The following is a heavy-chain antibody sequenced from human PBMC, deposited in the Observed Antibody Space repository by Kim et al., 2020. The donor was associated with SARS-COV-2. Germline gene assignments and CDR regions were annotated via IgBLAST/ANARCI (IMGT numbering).Heavy chain of an antibody. D-gene: IGHD3-22*01. CDR3: ARPDPNVADSSGYYVAFDY. Sequence: GESLKISCKGSGYSFTSYWIGWVRQMPGKGLEWMGIIYPGDSDTRYSPSFQGQVTISADKSISTAYLQWSSLKASDTAMYYCARPDPNVADSSGYYVAFDYWGQGTLVTVSS. V-gene: IGHV5-51*01. CDR2: IYPGDSDT. CDR1: GYSFTSYW. J-gene: IGHJ4*02.